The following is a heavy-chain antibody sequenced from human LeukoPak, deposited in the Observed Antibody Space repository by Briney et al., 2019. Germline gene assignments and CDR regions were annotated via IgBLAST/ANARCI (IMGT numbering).Heavy chain of an antibody. CDR1: GFTFSGYW. V-gene: IGHV3-7*04. J-gene: IGHJ3*02. CDR2: IKQDGSEK. CDR3: ARDWQWQQLDGDAFDI. Sequence: GGSLRLSCAASGFTFSGYWMSWVRQAPGKGLEWVANIKQDGSEKYYVDSVEGRFTISRDNAKNSLFLQMNSLRAEDTAVYYCARDWQWQQLDGDAFDIWGQGTMVTVSS. D-gene: IGHD6-13*01.